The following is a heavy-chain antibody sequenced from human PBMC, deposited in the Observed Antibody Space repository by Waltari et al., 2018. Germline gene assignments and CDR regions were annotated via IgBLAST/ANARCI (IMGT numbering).Heavy chain of an antibody. J-gene: IGHJ4*02. CDR3: ASLISGSSTSSDY. V-gene: IGHV3-21*01. D-gene: IGHD3-10*01. Sequence: EVQLVESGGGLVKPGGSLSLSCAASGFTFSSYSLNWVRQAPGKGLEWVSSISSSSSYIYYADSVKGRFTISRDNAKNSLYLQMNSLRAEDTAVYYCASLISGSSTSSDYWGQGTLVTVSS. CDR2: ISSSSSYI. CDR1: GFTFSSYS.